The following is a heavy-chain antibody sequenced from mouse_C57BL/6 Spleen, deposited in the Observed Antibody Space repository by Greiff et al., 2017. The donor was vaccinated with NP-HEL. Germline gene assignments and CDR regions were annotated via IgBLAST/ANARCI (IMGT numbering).Heavy chain of an antibody. CDR3: ASYYYGSSQFDYAMDY. V-gene: IGHV2-2*01. D-gene: IGHD1-1*01. Sequence: VKLQESGPGLVQPSQSLSITCTVSGFSLTSYGVHWVRQSPGKGLEWLGVIWSGGSTDYNAAFISRLSISKDNSKSQVFFKMNSLQADDTAIYYCASYYYGSSQFDYAMDYWGQGTSVTVSS. CDR1: GFSLTSYG. CDR2: IWSGGST. J-gene: IGHJ4*01.